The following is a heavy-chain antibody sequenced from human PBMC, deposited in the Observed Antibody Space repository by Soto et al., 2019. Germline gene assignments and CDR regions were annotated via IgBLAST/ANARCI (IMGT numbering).Heavy chain of an antibody. D-gene: IGHD2-2*01. J-gene: IGHJ5*02. CDR2: IYYSGST. CDR3: AKEKISTSCCNWFDP. V-gene: IGHV4-31*03. CDR1: GGSISSGGYY. Sequence: SETLSLTCTVSGGSISSGGYYWSWIRQHPGKGLEWIGYIYYSGSTYYNPSLKSRVTISVDRSKNQFSLKLSSVTAADTAVYYCAKEKISTSCCNWFDPWGQGTLVTVSS.